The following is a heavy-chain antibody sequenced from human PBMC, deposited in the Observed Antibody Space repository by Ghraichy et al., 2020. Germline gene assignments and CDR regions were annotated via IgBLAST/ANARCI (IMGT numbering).Heavy chain of an antibody. D-gene: IGHD4/OR15-4a*01. J-gene: IGHJ5*02. V-gene: IGHV3-48*02. CDR2: ISSSSSAI. Sequence: GSLRLSCAASGFTFSSYSMNWVRQAPGKGLEWVSYISSSSSAIYYADSVKGRFTISRDNAKNSLYLQMSSLRDEDTAVYYCARGANINSSGRFDPWGQGTLVTVSS. CDR1: GFTFSSYS. CDR3: ARGANINSSGRFDP.